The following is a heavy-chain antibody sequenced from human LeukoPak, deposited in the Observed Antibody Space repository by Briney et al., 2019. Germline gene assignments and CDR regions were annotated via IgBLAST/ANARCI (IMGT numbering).Heavy chain of an antibody. J-gene: IGHJ4*02. Sequence: GGSLRLSCAASGFTFSSYAMSWVRQAPGKGLEWVSAISGSGGSTYYADSVKGRFTISRDNSKNTLYLQMNSLRAEDTAVYYCAKGVYYYGSSGYYLSWGQGTLVTVSS. V-gene: IGHV3-23*01. D-gene: IGHD3-22*01. CDR2: ISGSGGST. CDR3: AKGVYYYGSSGYYLS. CDR1: GFTFSSYA.